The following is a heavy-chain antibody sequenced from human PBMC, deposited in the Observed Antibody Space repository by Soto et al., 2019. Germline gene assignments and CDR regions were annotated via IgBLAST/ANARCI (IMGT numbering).Heavy chain of an antibody. CDR2: IIPILGIA. CDR3: ARVYYDSLTDTTYGMDV. V-gene: IGHV1-69*02. D-gene: IGHD3-9*01. J-gene: IGHJ6*02. CDR1: GGTFSSYT. Sequence: QVQLVQSGAEVKKPGSSVKVSCKASGGTFSSYTISWVRQAPGQGLEWMGRIIPILGIANYAQKFQGRVTMTADKSTSTAYMELSSLRAEDTAVYYCARVYYDSLTDTTYGMDVWGQGTPVTVSS.